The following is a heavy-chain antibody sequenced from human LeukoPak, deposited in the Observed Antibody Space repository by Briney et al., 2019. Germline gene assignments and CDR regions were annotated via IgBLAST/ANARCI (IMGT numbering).Heavy chain of an antibody. CDR1: GFTFSDYY. V-gene: IGHV3-23*01. J-gene: IGHJ5*02. Sequence: TGGSLRLSCAASGFTFSDYYMSWIRQAPGKGLEWVSAISGSGGSTYYADSVKGRFTISRDNSKNTLYLQMNSLRADDTAVYYCAKGGLVHRFDPWGQGTLVTVSS. CDR2: ISGSGGST. CDR3: AKGGLVHRFDP.